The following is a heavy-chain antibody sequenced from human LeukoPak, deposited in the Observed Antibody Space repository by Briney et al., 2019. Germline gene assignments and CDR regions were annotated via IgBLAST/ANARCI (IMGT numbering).Heavy chain of an antibody. V-gene: IGHV3-21*01. CDR1: AFTFRTYW. Sequence: GGCLRLSCAASAFTFRTYWMSWVRQAPGKGLEWVSSISSSSSYIYYADSVKGRFTISRDNAKNSLYLQMNSLRAEDTAVYYCASVTGRKPLWGQGTLVTVSS. J-gene: IGHJ4*02. CDR2: ISSSSSYI. CDR3: ASVTGRKPL.